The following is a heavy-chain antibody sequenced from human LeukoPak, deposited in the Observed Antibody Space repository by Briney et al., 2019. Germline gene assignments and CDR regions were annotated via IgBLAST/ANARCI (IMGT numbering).Heavy chain of an antibody. CDR2: MNPNSGNT. CDR1: GYTFTSYD. V-gene: IGHV1-8*01. CDR3: ARGRYLEWLFNIDY. D-gene: IGHD3-3*01. Sequence: ASVKVSCKTSGYTFTSYDINWVRQATGQGLEWMGWMNPNSGNTGYAQKFQGRVTMTRNTSISTAYMELSSLRSDDTAVYYCARGRYLEWLFNIDYWGQGTLVTVSS. J-gene: IGHJ4*02.